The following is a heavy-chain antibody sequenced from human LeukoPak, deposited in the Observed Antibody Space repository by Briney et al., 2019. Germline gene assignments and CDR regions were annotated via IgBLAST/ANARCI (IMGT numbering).Heavy chain of an antibody. D-gene: IGHD1-26*01. J-gene: IGHJ4*02. Sequence: GGSLRLSCAASGFTFSSYGMHWVRQAPGKGLEWVAVIWYDGSNKYYADSVKGRFTISRDNSKNTLYLQMNSLRAEDTAVYCCARDGNYFSLGFLDYWGQGTLVTVSS. CDR3: ARDGNYFSLGFLDY. CDR1: GFTFSSYG. CDR2: IWYDGSNK. V-gene: IGHV3-33*01.